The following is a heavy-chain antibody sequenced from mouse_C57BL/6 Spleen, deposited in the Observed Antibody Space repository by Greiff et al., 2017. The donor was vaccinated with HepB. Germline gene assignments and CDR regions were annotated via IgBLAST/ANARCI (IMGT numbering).Heavy chain of an antibody. Sequence: VQLQQSGAELVRPGASVKLSRTASGFNIKDDYMHWVKQRPEQGLEWIGWIDPENGDTEYASKFQGKATITADTSSNTAYLQLSSLTSEDTAVYYCTTWGSSGYIYFDYWGQGTTLTVSS. CDR1: GFNIKDDY. CDR2: IDPENGDT. J-gene: IGHJ2*01. D-gene: IGHD3-2*02. V-gene: IGHV14-4*01. CDR3: TTWGSSGYIYFDY.